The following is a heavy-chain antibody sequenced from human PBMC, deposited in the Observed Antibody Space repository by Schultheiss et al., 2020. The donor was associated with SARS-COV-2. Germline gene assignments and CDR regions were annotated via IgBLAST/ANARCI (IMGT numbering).Heavy chain of an antibody. D-gene: IGHD1-26*01. CDR3: ARERVGATRDAFDI. V-gene: IGHV1-18*04. CDR1: GYTFTGYY. Sequence: ASVKVSCKASGYTFTGYYMHWVRQAPGQGLEWMGWISAYNGNTNYAQKLQGRVTMTTDTSTSTAYMELRSLRSDDTAVYYCARERVGATRDAFDIWGQGTMVTVSS. CDR2: ISAYNGNT. J-gene: IGHJ3*02.